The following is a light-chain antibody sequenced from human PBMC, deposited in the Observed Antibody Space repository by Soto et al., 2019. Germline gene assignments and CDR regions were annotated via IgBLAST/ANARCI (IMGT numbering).Light chain of an antibody. J-gene: IGKJ2*01. CDR3: RQYGSSPSYT. CDR2: GAS. Sequence: EIVLTQSPGTLSLSPGERATLSCRASQSVSSSSYLAWYQQKPGQAPRRLIYGASSRPTGITDRFSGSGSAKDFTLTISRLEPEDFAVYYCRQYGSSPSYTFGQGTKLEIK. V-gene: IGKV3-20*01. CDR1: QSVSSSSY.